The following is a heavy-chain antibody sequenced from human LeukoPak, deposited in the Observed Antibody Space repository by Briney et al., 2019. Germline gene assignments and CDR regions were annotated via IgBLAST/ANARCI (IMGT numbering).Heavy chain of an antibody. Sequence: GGSLRLSCATSGFTFRSYWMHWVRQAPGKGLLWVSRINSDGRSTNYADSVKGRFTISRDNAKNTLNLQMNGLRAEDTALYYCARGNGDYVSLFDYWGQGTLVTVSS. CDR3: ARGNGDYVSLFDY. V-gene: IGHV3-74*01. CDR1: GFTFRSYW. J-gene: IGHJ4*02. CDR2: INSDGRST. D-gene: IGHD4-17*01.